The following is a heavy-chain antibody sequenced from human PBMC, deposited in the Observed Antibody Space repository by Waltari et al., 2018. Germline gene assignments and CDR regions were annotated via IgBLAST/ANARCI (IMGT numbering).Heavy chain of an antibody. V-gene: IGHV4-4*07. CDR3: ARGPHISAEIYFDP. CDR2: IHRNGGT. CDR1: GDSISSSY. D-gene: IGHD6-13*01. Sequence: QVQLQESGPGLVRPSETLSLTCTVSGDSISSSYWSWIRQPAGKGLEWIGLIHRNGGTDYNPSLKSRVALSLDTSKNQFSLKLSSVTPADTAVYYCARGPHISAEIYFDPWGQGTLVAVSS. J-gene: IGHJ5*02.